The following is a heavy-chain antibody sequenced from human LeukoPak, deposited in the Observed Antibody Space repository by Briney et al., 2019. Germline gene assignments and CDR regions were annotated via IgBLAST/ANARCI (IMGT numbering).Heavy chain of an antibody. CDR1: GGSISNYY. Sequence: PSETLSLTCTVSGGSISNYYWSWIRQPPGKGLEWIGYIYYSGSTNYNPSLKSRVTISVDTSKNQFSLKLSSVTAADTAVYYCARDGSPWYSSSWDRAFDIWGQGTMVTVSS. D-gene: IGHD6-13*01. CDR2: IYYSGST. CDR3: ARDGSPWYSSSWDRAFDI. J-gene: IGHJ3*02. V-gene: IGHV4-59*12.